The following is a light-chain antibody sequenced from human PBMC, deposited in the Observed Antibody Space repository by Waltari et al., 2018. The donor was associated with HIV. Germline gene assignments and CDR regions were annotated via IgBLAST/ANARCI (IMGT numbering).Light chain of an antibody. Sequence: QSVLTQPPSASGTPGQRVTIPCSGSSSTIGRNYVYWYQQLPGTAPKLLIYRNNQRPSGVPYRFSGSKSGTSASLAISGLRSEDEADYYCAAWDDSLSVWVFGGGTKLTVL. V-gene: IGLV1-47*01. CDR3: AAWDDSLSVWV. J-gene: IGLJ3*02. CDR1: SSTIGRNY. CDR2: RNN.